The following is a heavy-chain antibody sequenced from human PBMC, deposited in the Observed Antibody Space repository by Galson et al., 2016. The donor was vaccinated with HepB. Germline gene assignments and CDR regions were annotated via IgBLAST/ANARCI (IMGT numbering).Heavy chain of an antibody. CDR1: GGSISSSSYY. D-gene: IGHD4-11*01. V-gene: IGHV4-39*01. CDR2: IYYSGST. CDR3: ARTLKFRDDYSKNYYYHGMDV. J-gene: IGHJ6*04. Sequence: SETLSLTCTVSGGSISSSSYYWGWIRQPPGRGLEWIGNIYYSGSTYYKPSLKSRVTISADTSKNQFSLKLSFVTAADTAIYYCARTLKFRDDYSKNYYYHGMDVWGKGTTVTVSS.